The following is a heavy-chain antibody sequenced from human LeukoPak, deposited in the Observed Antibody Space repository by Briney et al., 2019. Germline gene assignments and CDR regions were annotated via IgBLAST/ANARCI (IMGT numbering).Heavy chain of an antibody. CDR2: INSDGSST. D-gene: IGHD6-13*01. Sequence: GGSLRLSCAASGFTFSSYWMHWVRQAPGKGLVWVSRINSDGSSTSYADSVKGRFTISRDNSKNTLYLQMNNLRAEDTAIYYCAKKGLASACRPPYFDYWGQGALVTVPS. J-gene: IGHJ4*02. V-gene: IGHV3-74*01. CDR3: AKKGLASACRPPYFDY. CDR1: GFTFSSYW.